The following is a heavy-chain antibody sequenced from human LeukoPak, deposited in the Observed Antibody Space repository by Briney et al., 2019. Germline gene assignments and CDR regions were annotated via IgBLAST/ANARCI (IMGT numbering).Heavy chain of an antibody. CDR1: GFTLSSYS. CDR2: ISSSSSYI. V-gene: IGHV3-21*01. Sequence: SGGSLRLSCAASGFTLSSYSMKCVRQAPGGGREWVSSISSSSSYIYYADSVKGRFTISRDNAKNSLYLQMNSLRAEDTAVYYCARDSAGSGLNWFDPWGQGTLVTVSS. D-gene: IGHD2-15*01. CDR3: ARDSAGSGLNWFDP. J-gene: IGHJ5*02.